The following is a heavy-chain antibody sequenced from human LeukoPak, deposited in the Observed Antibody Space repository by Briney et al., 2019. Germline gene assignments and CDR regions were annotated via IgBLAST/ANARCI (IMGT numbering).Heavy chain of an antibody. V-gene: IGHV3-23*01. Sequence: GGTLRLSCAASGFIFSDYTMMWVRQAPRQGLERVSPIVGNGGGTYYATSVKSRFVVSIDNSNNILFLQMNSLRVDDTAVYYCAKGRGGRIVDWFDPWGPGTQVTVSS. CDR3: AKGRGGRIVDWFDP. J-gene: IGHJ5*02. CDR1: GFIFSDYT. CDR2: IVGNGGGT. D-gene: IGHD2/OR15-2a*01.